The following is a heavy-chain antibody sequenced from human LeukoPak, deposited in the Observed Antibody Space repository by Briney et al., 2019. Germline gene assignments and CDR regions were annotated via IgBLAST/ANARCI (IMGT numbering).Heavy chain of an antibody. J-gene: IGHJ3*02. D-gene: IGHD5-24*01. CDR1: GYSISSSCY. CDR2: IYHSGST. Sequence: SETLSLTCAVSGYSISSSCYWGCMRQPPGKGREGIGSIYHSGSTYYNPSLKSRVTISVDTSKNQFSLKLSSVTAADTAVYYCARQDGSYNAFDIWGQGTMVTVSS. CDR3: ARQDGSYNAFDI. V-gene: IGHV4-38-2*01.